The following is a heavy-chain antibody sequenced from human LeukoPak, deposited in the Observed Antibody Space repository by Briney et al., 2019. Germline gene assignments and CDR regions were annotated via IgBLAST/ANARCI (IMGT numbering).Heavy chain of an antibody. Sequence: DSVKVSCKASGYTFTGYYMHWVRQAPGQGLEWMGWINPNSGGTNYAQKFQGRVTMTRDTSISTAYMELSRLRSDDTAVYYCARDKPVVDTAMVYYYYGMDVWGQGTTVTVSS. D-gene: IGHD5-18*01. CDR2: INPNSGGT. J-gene: IGHJ6*02. CDR1: GYTFTGYY. V-gene: IGHV1-2*02. CDR3: ARDKPVVDTAMVYYYYGMDV.